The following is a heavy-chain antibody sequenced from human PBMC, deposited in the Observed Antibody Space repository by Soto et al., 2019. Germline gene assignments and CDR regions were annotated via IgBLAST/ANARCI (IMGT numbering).Heavy chain of an antibody. CDR1: GFSLSTSGVG. Sequence: QITLKASGPTLVKPTQPLTLTCTFSGFSLSTSGVGVGWIRQPPGKALEWLALIYWDDDKRYSPSLKSRLTTPKATSKNHVVPTTTTTDPVDTAPSYCADRVAAAGSPWFAPWGQGTLVTVSS. V-gene: IGHV2-5*02. D-gene: IGHD6-13*01. CDR3: ADRVAAAGSPWFAP. CDR2: IYWDDDK. J-gene: IGHJ5*02.